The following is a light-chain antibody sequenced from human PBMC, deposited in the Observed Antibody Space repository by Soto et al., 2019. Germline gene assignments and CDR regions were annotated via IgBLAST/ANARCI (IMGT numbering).Light chain of an antibody. CDR2: SNN. CDR3: QSYDSSLSAVV. CDR1: SSNIGAGYD. V-gene: IGLV1-40*01. J-gene: IGLJ2*01. Sequence: QSVLTQPPSVSGAPGQRVTISCTGSSSNIGAGYDVHWYQQLLGTAPKLLIYSNNNRPSGVPDRFSGSKSGTSVSLAITGLQAEDEADYYCQSYDSSLSAVVFGGGTKLTVL.